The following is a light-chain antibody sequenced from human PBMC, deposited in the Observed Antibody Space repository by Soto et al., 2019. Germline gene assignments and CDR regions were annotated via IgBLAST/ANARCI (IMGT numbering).Light chain of an antibody. CDR2: GAS. V-gene: IGKV1-39*01. CDR3: QQSYSTPPWT. J-gene: IGKJ1*01. Sequence: IQMTKSPSCLSAYVGDRVTITCRGSQGIRNDLSWYQQKPGKAPKLLIYGASTLQSGVPSRFSGSGSGTDFTLAISNLQPEDFATYYCQQSYSTPPWTFGQGTKVDIK. CDR1: QGIRND.